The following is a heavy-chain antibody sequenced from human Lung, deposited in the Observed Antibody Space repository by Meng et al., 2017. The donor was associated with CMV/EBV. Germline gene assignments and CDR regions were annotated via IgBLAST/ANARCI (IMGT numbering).Heavy chain of an antibody. V-gene: IGHV3-30*03. D-gene: IGHD3-22*01. J-gene: IGHJ4*02. Sequence: SCGVSGFTFSNHYMHWVRQAPGKGLEWVAVISNTGSNDYYADSVMARFNISRDKSKSTLYLQMNSLRPEDTAVYYCARDRSPLYDTSGRGVDSWXQGNXVTVSS. CDR3: ARDRSPLYDTSGRGVDS. CDR1: GFTFSNHY. CDR2: ISNTGSND.